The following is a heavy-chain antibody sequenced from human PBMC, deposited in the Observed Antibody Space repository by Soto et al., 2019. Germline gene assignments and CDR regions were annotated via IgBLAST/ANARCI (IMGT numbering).Heavy chain of an antibody. CDR3: ARAPIRRGYQMFDP. CDR2: IIPIFGTA. J-gene: IGHJ5*02. Sequence: QVQLVQSGAEVKKPGSSVKVSCKASGGTFSSYAISWVRQAPGQGLEWMGGIIPIFGTANYAQKFQGRVTITADESTSTAYMERSSLRSEDTAVYYCARAPIRRGYQMFDPWGQGSLVTVSS. D-gene: IGHD3-3*01. CDR1: GGTFSSYA. V-gene: IGHV1-69*12.